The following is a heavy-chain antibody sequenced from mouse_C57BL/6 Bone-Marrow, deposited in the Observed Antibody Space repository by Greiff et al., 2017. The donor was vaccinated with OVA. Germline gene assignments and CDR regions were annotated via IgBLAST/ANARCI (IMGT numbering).Heavy chain of an antibody. Sequence: DVKLQESGAELVRPGASVKLSCTASGFNIKDDYMHWVKQRPEQGLEWIGWIDPENGDTEYASKFQGKATITADTSSNTAYLQLSSLTSEDTAVYYCTTFYGNYWYFDVWGTGTTVTVSS. CDR3: TTFYGNYWYFDV. D-gene: IGHD2-1*01. CDR2: IDPENGDT. V-gene: IGHV14-4*01. CDR1: GFNIKDDY. J-gene: IGHJ1*03.